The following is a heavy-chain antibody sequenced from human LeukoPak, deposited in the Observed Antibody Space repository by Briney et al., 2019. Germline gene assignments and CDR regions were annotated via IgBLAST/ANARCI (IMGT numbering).Heavy chain of an antibody. CDR3: AKDRVWQQWPHQGAFDI. J-gene: IGHJ3*02. Sequence: GGSLRLSCAASGFTFSSYAMSWVRQAPGKGLEWVSAISGSGGSTYYADSVKGRFTISRDNSKNTLYLQMNSLRAEDTAVYYCAKDRVWQQWPHQGAFDIWGQGTMVTVSS. V-gene: IGHV3-23*01. CDR1: GFTFSSYA. D-gene: IGHD6-19*01. CDR2: ISGSGGST.